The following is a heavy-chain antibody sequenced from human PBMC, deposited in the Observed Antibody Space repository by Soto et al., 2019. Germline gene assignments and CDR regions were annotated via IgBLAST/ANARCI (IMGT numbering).Heavy chain of an antibody. Sequence: GSLRLSCAVSGLTVSRTQMSWVRQPPGKGLEWIGEINHSGSTNYNPSLKSRVTISVDTSKNQFSLKLSSVTAADTAVYYCARGSRYYDFWSGYYLDYWGQGTLVTVSS. J-gene: IGHJ4*02. CDR2: INHSGST. V-gene: IGHV4-34*01. D-gene: IGHD3-3*01. CDR3: ARGSRYYDFWSGYYLDY. CDR1: GLTVSRTQ.